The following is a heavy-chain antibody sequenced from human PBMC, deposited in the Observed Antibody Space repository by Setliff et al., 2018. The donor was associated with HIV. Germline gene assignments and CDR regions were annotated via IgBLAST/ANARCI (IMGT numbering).Heavy chain of an antibody. CDR1: GGTLSSYA. J-gene: IGHJ4*02. D-gene: IGHD6-6*01. Sequence: GASVKVSCKASGGTLSSYAISWVRQAPGQGLEWMGRIIPISGTANYAQRFQRRLTITADESTNTAYMELSSLKSEDTAVYYCARDPTGGAARFDYWGQGTLVTVSS. V-gene: IGHV1-69*13. CDR3: ARDPTGGAARFDY. CDR2: IIPISGTA.